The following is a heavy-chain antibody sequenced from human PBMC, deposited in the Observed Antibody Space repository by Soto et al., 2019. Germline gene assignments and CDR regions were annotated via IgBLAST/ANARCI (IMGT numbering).Heavy chain of an antibody. V-gene: IGHV3-33*01. Sequence: QVQLVESGGGVVQPGRSLRLSCAASGFTFSAYVMQWVRQAPGKGLEWVAAIWSDGSNKYYADSVKGRFTISRDNSKNTLYLQMNSLRAEDTAVYYCAREAQEYYSDNWGQGTLVTVSS. CDR1: GFTFSAYV. CDR2: IWSDGSNK. J-gene: IGHJ4*02. CDR3: AREAQEYYSDN.